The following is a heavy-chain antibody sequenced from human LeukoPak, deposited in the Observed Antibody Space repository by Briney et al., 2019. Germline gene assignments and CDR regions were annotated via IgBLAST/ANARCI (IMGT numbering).Heavy chain of an antibody. D-gene: IGHD1-14*01. CDR2: ISTSNGDT. CDR1: GYTFTNSD. V-gene: IGHV1-18*01. J-gene: IGHJ5*02. Sequence: GASVKVSCRASGYTFTNSDITWVLQAPGQGLEWMGRISTSNGDTNYAAKLQGRVTMTTDTSTSTVYMELGSLTFDDTAVYFCARDPYHRLGPPLDLWGQGTLVTVSS. CDR3: ARDPYHRLGPPLDL.